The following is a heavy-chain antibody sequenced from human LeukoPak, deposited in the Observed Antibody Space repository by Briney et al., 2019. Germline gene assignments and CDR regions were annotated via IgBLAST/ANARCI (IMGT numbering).Heavy chain of an antibody. CDR2: IYPGDSDT. Sequence: GESLKISCKGSGYSFTSYWIGWVRQMPGKGLEWMGIIYPGDSDTRYSPSSQGQVTIPTDKSISTAYLQWSSLKASDTAMYYCATTYYYDSSGYHYFDYWGQGTLVTVSS. CDR1: GYSFTSYW. V-gene: IGHV5-51*01. J-gene: IGHJ4*02. D-gene: IGHD3-22*01. CDR3: ATTYYYDSSGYHYFDY.